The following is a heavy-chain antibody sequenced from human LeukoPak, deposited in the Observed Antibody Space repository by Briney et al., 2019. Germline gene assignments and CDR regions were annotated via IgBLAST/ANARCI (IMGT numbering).Heavy chain of an antibody. J-gene: IGHJ3*02. D-gene: IGHD3-22*01. Sequence: GGSLRLSCAASRFTFSSYAMSWVRQAPGKGLEWVSAISGSGGSTYYADSVKGRFTISRDNSKNTLYLQMNSLRAEDTAVYYCAKRDRYYYDSSGYPDGAFDIWGQGTMVTVSS. CDR2: ISGSGGST. V-gene: IGHV3-23*01. CDR1: RFTFSSYA. CDR3: AKRDRYYYDSSGYPDGAFDI.